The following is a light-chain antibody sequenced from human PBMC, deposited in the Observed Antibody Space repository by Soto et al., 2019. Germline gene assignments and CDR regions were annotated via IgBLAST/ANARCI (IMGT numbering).Light chain of an antibody. V-gene: IGKV1-13*02. CDR1: QDIRGA. Sequence: AIQLTQSPSSLSASVGDRVTITCRASQDIRGALAWYQQKPGKAPKFLIFDVSTLQSGVTSRFSGCGSVTDFTLTISSLQPEDFGTYYCQQFNTYPINFGQGTRLEIK. J-gene: IGKJ5*01. CDR3: QQFNTYPIN. CDR2: DVS.